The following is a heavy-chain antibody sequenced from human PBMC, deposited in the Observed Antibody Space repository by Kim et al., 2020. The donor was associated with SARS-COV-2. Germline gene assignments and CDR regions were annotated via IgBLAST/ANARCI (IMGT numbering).Heavy chain of an antibody. CDR1: GGTFSSYA. CDR3: AIWEYYDILTGHQYYGMDV. V-gene: IGHV1-69*13. CDR2: IIPIFGTA. D-gene: IGHD3-9*01. Sequence: SVKVSCKASGGTFSSYAITWVRQAPGQGIEWMGGIIPIFGTANYAQKFQGRVTITADESTSTAYMELSSLRSEDTAVYYCAIWEYYDILTGHQYYGMDVWGQGTTVNVSS. J-gene: IGHJ6*02.